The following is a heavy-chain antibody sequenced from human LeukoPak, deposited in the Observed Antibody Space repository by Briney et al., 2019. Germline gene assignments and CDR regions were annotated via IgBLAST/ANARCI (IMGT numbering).Heavy chain of an antibody. D-gene: IGHD4-17*01. CDR3: ARERVSTVTTYRYYYYGMDV. Sequence: GRSLRLSCAASGFTFSSYAMHWVRQAPGKGLEWVAVISYDGSNKYYADSVKGRFTISRDNSKNTLYLQMNSLRAEDTAVYYCARERVSTVTTYRYYYYGMDVWGQGTTVTVSS. CDR2: ISYDGSNK. CDR1: GFTFSSYA. J-gene: IGHJ6*02. V-gene: IGHV3-30-3*01.